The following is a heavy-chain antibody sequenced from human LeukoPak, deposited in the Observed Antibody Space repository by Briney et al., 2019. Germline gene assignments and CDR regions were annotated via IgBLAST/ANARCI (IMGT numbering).Heavy chain of an antibody. CDR2: INHSGST. CDR3: ARLYNYGGDY. D-gene: IGHD5-18*01. CDR1: GGSFSGYY. V-gene: IGHV4-34*01. Sequence: SETLSLTCAVYGGSFSGYYWSWIRQPPGKGLEWIGEINHSGSTNYNPSLKSRVTISVDTSKNQFSLKLSSVTAADTAVYYCARLYNYGGDYWGQGTLVTVSS. J-gene: IGHJ4*02.